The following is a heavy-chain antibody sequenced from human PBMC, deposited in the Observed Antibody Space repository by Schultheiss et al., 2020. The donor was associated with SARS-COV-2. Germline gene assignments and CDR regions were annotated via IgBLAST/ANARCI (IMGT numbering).Heavy chain of an antibody. CDR3: AREIGCSGGSCYRVFDY. CDR1: GGSISSSNW. V-gene: IGHV4-4*02. CDR2: INHSGST. Sequence: SETLSLTCAVSGGSISSSNWWSWIRQPPGKGLEWIGEINHSGSTNYNPSLKSRVTMSVDMSKNQFSLKLSSVTAADTAVYYCAREIGCSGGSCYRVFDYWGQGTLVTVSS. D-gene: IGHD2-15*01. J-gene: IGHJ4*02.